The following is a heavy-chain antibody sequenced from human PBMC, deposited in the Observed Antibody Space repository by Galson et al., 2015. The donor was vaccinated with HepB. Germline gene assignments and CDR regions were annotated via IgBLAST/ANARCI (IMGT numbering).Heavy chain of an antibody. Sequence: SLRLSCAASGFTFSSYGMHWVRQAPGKGLEWVAVIWYDGSSKYYADSVKGRFTISRDNSKNTLYLQMNSLRAEDTAVYYCARDLSGRYYYYYYGMDVWGQGTTVTVSS. CDR1: GFTFSSYG. CDR2: IWYDGSSK. D-gene: IGHD2-8*02. CDR3: ARDLSGRYYYYYYGMDV. V-gene: IGHV3-33*01. J-gene: IGHJ6*02.